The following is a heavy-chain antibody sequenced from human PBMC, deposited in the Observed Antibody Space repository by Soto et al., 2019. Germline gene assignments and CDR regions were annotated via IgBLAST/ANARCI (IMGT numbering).Heavy chain of an antibody. CDR3: ASRGVVVPAAVGSYYYYYMDV. D-gene: IGHD2-2*01. J-gene: IGHJ6*03. CDR1: GFTFSSYS. Sequence: GGSLRLSCAASGFTFSSYSMNWVRQAPGKGLEWVSYISSSSSTIYYADSVKGRLTISRDNAKNSLYLQMNSLRAEDTAVYYCASRGVVVPAAVGSYYYYYMDVWGKGTTVTVSS. CDR2: ISSSSSTI. V-gene: IGHV3-48*01.